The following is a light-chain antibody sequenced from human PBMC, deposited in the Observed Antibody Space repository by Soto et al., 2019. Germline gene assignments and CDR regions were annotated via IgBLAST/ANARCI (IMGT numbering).Light chain of an antibody. CDR1: RSISTW. CDR2: KAS. CDR3: QQYNTYPLT. V-gene: IGKV1-5*03. Sequence: DIQMTQSPSTLSASVGDRVTITCRASRSISTWLAWYQQKPGKAPKLLIYKASSLEGGVPSRFSGSGSGTEFNITISSLQPDDFATYYSQQYNTYPLTFGGGTMVEIK. J-gene: IGKJ4*01.